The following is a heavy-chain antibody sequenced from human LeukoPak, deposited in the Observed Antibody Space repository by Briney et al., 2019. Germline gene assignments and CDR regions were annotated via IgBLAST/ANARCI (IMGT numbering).Heavy chain of an antibody. V-gene: IGHV1-46*01. CDR2: INPSNGYT. Sequence: ASVKLSCKASGYTLTSYFMHLVRQAPGQGLEWMGLINPSNGYTNFAQKFQGRVTITRDTSASTAYMELSSLRSEDTAVYYCARGQVHQDYWGQGTLVTVSS. D-gene: IGHD1-1*01. CDR1: GYTLTSYF. J-gene: IGHJ4*02. CDR3: ARGQVHQDY.